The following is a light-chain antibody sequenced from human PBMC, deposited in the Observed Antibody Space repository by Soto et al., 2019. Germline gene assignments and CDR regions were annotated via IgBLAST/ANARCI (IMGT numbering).Light chain of an antibody. CDR1: QSISSY. V-gene: IGKV1-39*01. J-gene: IGKJ4*01. CDR3: QQSYSTPLT. CDR2: AAS. Sequence: DIQMTQSPSSLSASVGDRVTITCRASQSISSYLNWYQQKPGKAPKLLIYAASSLQSGVPSRFSGSGSGTDFTLTISSLQPEDFATYYCQQSYSTPLTFGGGNEVEIK.